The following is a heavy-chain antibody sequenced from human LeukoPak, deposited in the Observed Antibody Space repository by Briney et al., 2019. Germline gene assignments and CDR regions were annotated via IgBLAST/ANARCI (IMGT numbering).Heavy chain of an antibody. CDR1: RYSISSDYY. Sequence: SETLSLTCTVSRYSISSDYYWGWIRQPPGKGLEWIASIYQAGSTYYNPSLKSRVTISVDTSKNQLSLKVNSVTAADTAVYHCETREMATKYYFDYWGQGTLVTVSS. CDR2: IYQAGST. D-gene: IGHD5-24*01. V-gene: IGHV4-38-2*02. J-gene: IGHJ4*02. CDR3: ETREMATKYYFDY.